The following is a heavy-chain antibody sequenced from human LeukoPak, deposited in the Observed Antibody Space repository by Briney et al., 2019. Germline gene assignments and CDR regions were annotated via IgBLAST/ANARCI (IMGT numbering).Heavy chain of an antibody. CDR3: ARVGTGTRSFDS. CDR1: GYTFTTYD. J-gene: IGHJ4*02. D-gene: IGHD1/OR15-1a*01. Sequence: GASVKVSCKTSGYTFTTYDINWARQAPGQGLEWMGRISAYNGYTNYGQKLQGRVTMTTDTSTNTAYMELRSLRYDDTAMYYCARVGTGTRSFDSWGQGTLVTVSS. CDR2: ISAYNGYT. V-gene: IGHV1-18*01.